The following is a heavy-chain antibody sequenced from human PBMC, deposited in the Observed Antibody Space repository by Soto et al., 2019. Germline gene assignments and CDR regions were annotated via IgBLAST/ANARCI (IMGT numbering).Heavy chain of an antibody. Sequence: PGGSLRLSCAASGFPFSSYAMSWVRQATGKGLEWVSAIDGSGGSTYYADSVKGRFTISRDNAKNTLYLQMKSLRAEDTAVYYCAKFPAIWFGEVVGGYFLDVWGKWTTVTVSS. D-gene: IGHD3-10*01. CDR2: IDGSGGST. CDR1: GFPFSSYA. J-gene: IGHJ6*03. V-gene: IGHV3-23*01. CDR3: AKFPAIWFGEVVGGYFLDV.